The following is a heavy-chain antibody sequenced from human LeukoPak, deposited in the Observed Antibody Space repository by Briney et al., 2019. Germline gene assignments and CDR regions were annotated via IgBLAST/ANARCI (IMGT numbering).Heavy chain of an antibody. Sequence: GGSLRLSCAASGFSVSSNYISWVRQAPGKGLGWVSIIYSDGSTFHADSVKGRFTISRDNAKNSLYLQMNSLRAEDTALYYCAKDRWGVGSSWLGEFDYWGQGTLVTVSS. CDR1: GFSVSSNY. D-gene: IGHD6-13*01. CDR2: IYSDGST. J-gene: IGHJ4*02. CDR3: AKDRWGVGSSWLGEFDY. V-gene: IGHV3-53*05.